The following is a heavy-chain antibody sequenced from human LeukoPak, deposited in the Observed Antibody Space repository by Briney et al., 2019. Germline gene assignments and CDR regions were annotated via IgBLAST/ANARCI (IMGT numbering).Heavy chain of an antibody. D-gene: IGHD3-22*01. CDR1: GYTFTSYD. J-gene: IGHJ5*02. V-gene: IGHV1-8*01. CDR3: ARGFYYYDSSGSNWFDP. Sequence: ASVKVSCKASGYTFTSYDINWVRQATGQGLEWMGLMNPNSGNTGYAQKFQGRVTITRDTSASTAYMELSSLRSEDTAVYYCARGFYYYDSSGSNWFDPWGQGTLVTVSS. CDR2: MNPNSGNT.